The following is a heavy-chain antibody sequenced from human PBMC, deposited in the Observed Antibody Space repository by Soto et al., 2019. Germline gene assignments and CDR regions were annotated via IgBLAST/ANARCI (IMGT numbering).Heavy chain of an antibody. D-gene: IGHD3-10*01. V-gene: IGHV3-33*01. J-gene: IGHJ4*02. CDR2: IWYDGSNK. CDR1: GFTFSSYG. CDR3: ARDPSYMSTPDY. Sequence: QVQLVESGGGVVQPGRSLRLSCAASGFTFSSYGMHWVRQAPGKGLEWVAVIWYDGSNKYYADSVKGRFTISRDNSKNTLYLQMNSLRAEDTAVYYCARDPSYMSTPDYWGQGTLVTVSS.